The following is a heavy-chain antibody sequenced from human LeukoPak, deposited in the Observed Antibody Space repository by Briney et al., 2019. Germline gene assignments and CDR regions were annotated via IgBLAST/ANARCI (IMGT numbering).Heavy chain of an antibody. D-gene: IGHD3-16*02. Sequence: GGSLRLSCAASGFTFSDYYMSWIRQAPGKGLEWVSYISSSGSTIYYADSVRGRFTISRDNAKNSLYLQMNSLRAEDTAVYYCAKDIASSYYYYYMDVWGKGTTVTVSS. CDR2: ISSSGSTI. J-gene: IGHJ6*03. V-gene: IGHV3-11*04. CDR3: AKDIASSYYYYYMDV. CDR1: GFTFSDYY.